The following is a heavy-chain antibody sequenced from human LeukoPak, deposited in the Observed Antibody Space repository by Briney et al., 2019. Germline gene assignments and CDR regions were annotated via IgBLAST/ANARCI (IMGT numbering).Heavy chain of an antibody. D-gene: IGHD6-19*01. V-gene: IGHV3-30*02. CDR2: IRYDGSNK. Sequence: PGGSLRLSCAASGFTFSSYGMHWVRQAPGKGLEWVAFIRYDGSNKYYADSVKGRFTISRDNSKNTLYLQMNSLRAEDTAVYYCAKFFRISSGWYLLPTYYYMDVWGKGTTVTVSS. J-gene: IGHJ6*03. CDR3: AKFFRISSGWYLLPTYYYMDV. CDR1: GFTFSSYG.